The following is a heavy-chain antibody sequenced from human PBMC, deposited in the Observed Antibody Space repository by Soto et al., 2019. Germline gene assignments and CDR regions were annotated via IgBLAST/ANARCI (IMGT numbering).Heavy chain of an antibody. V-gene: IGHV3-30*18. CDR1: GFTFSSYG. Sequence: QVQLVESGGGVVQPGRSLRLSCAASGFTFSSYGMHWVRQAPGKGLEWVAVISYDGSNKYYADSVKGRFTISRDNSKNTLYLQMNSLIAEDTAVYYCANDRSITIFGVVPGGMDVWGQGTTVTVS. J-gene: IGHJ6*02. CDR3: ANDRSITIFGVVPGGMDV. CDR2: ISYDGSNK. D-gene: IGHD3-3*01.